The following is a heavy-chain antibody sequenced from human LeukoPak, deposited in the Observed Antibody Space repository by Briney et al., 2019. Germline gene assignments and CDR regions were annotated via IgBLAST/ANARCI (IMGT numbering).Heavy chain of an antibody. CDR2: IYYSGST. CDR3: ARHLNHCSGGSCYLGMYNWFDP. CDR1: GGSISSSSYY. Sequence: SETLSLTCTVCGGSISSSSYYWRWIRQPPGKGLEWIGSIYYSGSTYYNPSLKSRVTISVDTSKNQFSLKLSSVNAADTAVYYCARHLNHCSGGSCYLGMYNWFDPWGQGTLVTVSS. D-gene: IGHD2-15*01. V-gene: IGHV4-39*01. J-gene: IGHJ5*02.